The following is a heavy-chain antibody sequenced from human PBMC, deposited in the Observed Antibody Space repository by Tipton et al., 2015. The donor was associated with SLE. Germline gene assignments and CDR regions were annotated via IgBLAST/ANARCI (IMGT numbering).Heavy chain of an antibody. CDR1: GGSFSGYY. Sequence: LRLSCAVYGGSFSGYYWSWIRQPAGKGLEWIGHIYTSGSTNYNPSLKSRVTISVDTSKNQFSLKLSSVTAADTAVYYCARDYGDYWGQGTLVTVSS. CDR2: IYTSGST. D-gene: IGHD3-16*01. J-gene: IGHJ4*02. CDR3: ARDYGDY. V-gene: IGHV4-59*10.